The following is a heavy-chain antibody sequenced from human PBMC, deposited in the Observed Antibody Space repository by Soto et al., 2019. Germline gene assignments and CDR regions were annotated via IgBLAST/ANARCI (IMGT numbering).Heavy chain of an antibody. CDR1: GGSISSGGYY. Sequence: SETLSLTCTVSGGSISSGGYYWSWIRQHLGKGLEWIGYIYYSGSTYYNPSLKSRVTISVDTSKNQFSLKLSSVTAADTAVYYCARDVSYYGMDVWGQGTTVTVSS. V-gene: IGHV4-31*03. J-gene: IGHJ6*02. CDR2: IYYSGST. CDR3: ARDVSYYGMDV.